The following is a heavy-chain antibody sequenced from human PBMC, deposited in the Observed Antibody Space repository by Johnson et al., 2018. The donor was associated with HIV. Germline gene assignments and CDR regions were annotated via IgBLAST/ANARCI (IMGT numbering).Heavy chain of an antibody. D-gene: IGHD1-26*01. J-gene: IGHJ3*01. CDR2: ISGSGGST. V-gene: IGHV3-23*04. Sequence: VQLVESGGGVVQPGRSLRLSCAASGFTFSSYDMHWVRQAPGKGLEWVSAISGSGGSTYYADSVKGRFTISRDNSKNPLYRQMSSLRAEDTALLYCARVIVGGPGGFEAFDFWGQGTIVTDSS. CDR1: GFTFSSYD. CDR3: ARVIVGGPGGFEAFDF.